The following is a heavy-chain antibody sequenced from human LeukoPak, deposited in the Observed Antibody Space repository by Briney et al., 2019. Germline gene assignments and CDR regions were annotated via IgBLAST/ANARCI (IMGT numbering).Heavy chain of an antibody. CDR2: IKPDEGEK. CDR3: ARIEGSYYYMDV. V-gene: IGHV3-7*01. J-gene: IGHJ6*03. Sequence: GGSLRLSCAASGFTFSSDWMIWVRQAPGKGLEWVANIKPDEGEKYYVDSVKGRFTVSRDNAKNSLYLQMNSLRAEDTAVYYCARIEGSYYYMDVWGKGTTVTVSS. CDR1: GFTFSSDW.